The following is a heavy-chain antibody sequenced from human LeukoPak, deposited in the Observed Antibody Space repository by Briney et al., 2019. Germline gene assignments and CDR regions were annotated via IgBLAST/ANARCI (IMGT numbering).Heavy chain of an antibody. D-gene: IGHD3-22*01. J-gene: IGHJ6*03. V-gene: IGHV3-73*01. Sequence: GGSLRLSCAGSGFTFSGSLIHWVRQASGKGLVWVGLVRSKANSYATSYAASVKGRFTISRDDSKNTAYLQMNSLNTEDTAIYYCTSRDNYDSSYYMDVWGKGTTVTVSS. CDR1: GFTFSGSL. CDR3: TSRDNYDSSYYMDV. CDR2: VRSKANSYAT.